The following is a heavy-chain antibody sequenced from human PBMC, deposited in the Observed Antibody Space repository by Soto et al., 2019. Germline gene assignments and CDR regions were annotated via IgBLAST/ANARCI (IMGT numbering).Heavy chain of an antibody. Sequence: QVQLVQSGAEVKKPGASVKVSCKAPGYTFTSYDINWVRQATGQGLEWSGWMNPNSGNTGCAHKFQGRVTMTRDTPRRTAYMELISLRSEDTAVYYCARGLTPLRNWNSSEVDPWGQGTLVTVPS. D-gene: IGHD6-13*01. CDR3: ARGLTPLRNWNSSEVDP. CDR1: GYTFTSYD. J-gene: IGHJ5*02. V-gene: IGHV1-8*01. CDR2: MNPNSGNT.